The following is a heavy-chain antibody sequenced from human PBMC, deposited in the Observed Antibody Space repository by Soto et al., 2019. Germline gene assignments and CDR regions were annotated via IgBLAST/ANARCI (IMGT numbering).Heavy chain of an antibody. CDR2: IYYSGST. D-gene: IGHD2-2*01. V-gene: IGHV4-59*02. CDR3: AKDRLPGCTQVSDL. J-gene: IGHJ6*01. CDR1: EGSVGSYY. Sequence: TLSLACPLAEGSVGSYYCCWIRQPSGKGLEWIWYIYYSGSTNYNPSLKSRVTISMDTFKNQLSLKVTSMTAADTAVYYCAKDRLPGCTQVSDLRGQGTPDPVSS.